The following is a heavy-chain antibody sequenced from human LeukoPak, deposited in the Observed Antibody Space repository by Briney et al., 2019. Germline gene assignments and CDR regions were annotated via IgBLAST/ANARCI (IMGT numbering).Heavy chain of an antibody. Sequence: PGGSLRLSCAASGFTFNIYAMTWVRQAPGKGLEWVSGLSGSGDDTYYADSVKGRFTISRDNSLNTLSLQMNSLRAEDTAVYYCAKSSLYTSDRYVRWCFDYWGQGTLVTVSS. CDR3: AKSSLYTSDRYVRWCFDY. D-gene: IGHD6-19*01. V-gene: IGHV3-23*01. CDR1: GFTFNIYA. CDR2: LSGSGDDT. J-gene: IGHJ4*02.